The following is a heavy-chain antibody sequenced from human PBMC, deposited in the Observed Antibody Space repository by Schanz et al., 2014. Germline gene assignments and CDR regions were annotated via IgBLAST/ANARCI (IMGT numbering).Heavy chain of an antibody. CDR2: IGTAGDT. J-gene: IGHJ4*02. Sequence: EVQLVESGGGLVQPGGSLRLSCAASGFSTRNHDMHWVRQATGAGLEWVSAIGTAGDTFYLDSVKGRFTISRENAKNSLYLQMNSLRAGDTAVYYCARDRGYCSGGSCLTFDYWGQGTLVTVSS. D-gene: IGHD2-15*01. CDR1: GFSTRNHD. V-gene: IGHV3-13*04. CDR3: ARDRGYCSGGSCLTFDY.